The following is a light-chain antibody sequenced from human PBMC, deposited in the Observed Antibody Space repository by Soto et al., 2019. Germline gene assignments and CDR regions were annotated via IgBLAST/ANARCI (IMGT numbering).Light chain of an antibody. CDR1: SSNIGSNT. CDR3: AEWDDSLNGYV. V-gene: IGLV1-44*01. CDR2: SNN. Sequence: QSVLTQPPSASGTPGQRVTISCSGSSSNIGSNTVNWYQQLPGTAPKLLIYSNNQRPSGVPDRFSGSKSGTSASLAISGLQSEDEADYYCAEWDDSLNGYVFGTGTKATV. J-gene: IGLJ1*01.